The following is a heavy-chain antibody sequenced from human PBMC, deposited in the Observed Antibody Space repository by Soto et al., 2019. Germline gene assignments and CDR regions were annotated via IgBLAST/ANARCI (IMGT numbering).Heavy chain of an antibody. J-gene: IGHJ4*02. D-gene: IGHD4-17*01. Sequence: QVQLVQSGAEVKKPGSSVKVSCKASGGTFSSYAISWVRQAPGQGLEWMGGIIPIFGTANYAQKFQGRVTITADESTSTAYMELSSLRSEDTAVYYCARDLPHDYGDYQQMDDYWGQGTLVTVSS. V-gene: IGHV1-69*12. CDR3: ARDLPHDYGDYQQMDDY. CDR1: GGTFSSYA. CDR2: IIPIFGTA.